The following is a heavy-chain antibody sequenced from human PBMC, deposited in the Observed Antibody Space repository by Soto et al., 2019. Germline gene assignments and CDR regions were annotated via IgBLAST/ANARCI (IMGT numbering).Heavy chain of an antibody. Sequence: GGSLRLSCAASGLTFSNYAMSWVRQAPGKGLEWVSSISGSGGRTDHADSVKGRFSISRDNSKNTLYLQMNSLRAEDTAVYYCAKDLEDYYDSSVDFDYWGQGTLVTVSS. V-gene: IGHV3-23*01. D-gene: IGHD3-22*01. CDR3: AKDLEDYYDSSVDFDY. J-gene: IGHJ4*02. CDR1: GLTFSNYA. CDR2: ISGSGGRT.